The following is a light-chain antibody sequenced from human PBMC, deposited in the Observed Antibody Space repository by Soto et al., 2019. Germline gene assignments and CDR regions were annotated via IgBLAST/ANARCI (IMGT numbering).Light chain of an antibody. CDR3: SSYAGRDNVV. V-gene: IGLV2-8*01. Sequence: QSALTQPPSASGSPGQSVTISCSGTGSDVGGYKYVSWHQHHPGKAPKLIIYEVTKRPSGVPDRFSGSKSGNTAFLIVSGIQTEDEADYYCSSYAGRDNVVFGTGTKLTVL. CDR1: GSDVGGYKY. CDR2: EVT. J-gene: IGLJ1*01.